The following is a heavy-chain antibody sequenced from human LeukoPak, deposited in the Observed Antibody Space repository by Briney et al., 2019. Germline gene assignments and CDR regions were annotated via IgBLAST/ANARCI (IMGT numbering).Heavy chain of an antibody. CDR3: ARGMSGSYDY. Sequence: SVKVSCKVSGYTLTELSMHWVRQAPGQGLEWMGGIIPIFGTANCAQKFQGRVTITADESTSTAYMEVSSLRSEDTAVYYCARGMSGSYDYWGQGTLVTVSS. CDR1: GYTLTELS. D-gene: IGHD1-26*01. CDR2: IIPIFGTA. J-gene: IGHJ4*02. V-gene: IGHV1-69*13.